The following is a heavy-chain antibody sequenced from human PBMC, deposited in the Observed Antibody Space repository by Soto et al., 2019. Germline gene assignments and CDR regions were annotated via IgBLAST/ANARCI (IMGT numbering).Heavy chain of an antibody. J-gene: IGHJ4*02. D-gene: IGHD1-20*01. V-gene: IGHV1-69*01. CDR3: ARDPTPTRPYNCDRITGSFEY. CDR2: IIPIFGTP. Sequence: QVQVVQSGAEVKMPGSSVKVSCKTSGDPFINYAVIWVRQAPGQGLEWMGGIIPIFGTPNYAQTFQRRVTITADEATSTAYMVLSWLRSEATAVDYCARDPTPTRPYNCDRITGSFEYWGQGTLLTV. CDR1: GDPFINYA.